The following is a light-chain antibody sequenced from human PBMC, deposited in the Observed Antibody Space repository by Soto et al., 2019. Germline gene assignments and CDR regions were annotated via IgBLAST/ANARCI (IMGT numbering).Light chain of an antibody. J-gene: IGKJ3*01. Sequence: DIQMTQSPSTLSASVGDRVTITCRASQTISNCLAWYQQKPGKAPKLLIYDAAKLESGVPTRFSGSGSGTEFTLTVSSLHRDGLGTYYSQQYNSYAFTFGTGTKVDIK. CDR1: QTISNC. V-gene: IGKV1-5*01. CDR3: QQYNSYAFT. CDR2: DAA.